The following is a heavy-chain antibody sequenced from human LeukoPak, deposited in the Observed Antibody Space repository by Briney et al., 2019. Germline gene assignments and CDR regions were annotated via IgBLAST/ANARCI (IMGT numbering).Heavy chain of an antibody. CDR1: GGSFSGYY. Sequence: PSETLSLTCAVYGGSFSGYYWSWIRQPPGKGLEWIGEINHSGSTNYDPSLKSRVTMSVDTSKKQFSLKLTSVTAADTAVYYCARHEGPWGDFDYWGQGTLVTVSS. CDR3: ARHEGPWGDFDY. CDR2: INHSGST. V-gene: IGHV4-34*01. D-gene: IGHD3-16*01. J-gene: IGHJ4*02.